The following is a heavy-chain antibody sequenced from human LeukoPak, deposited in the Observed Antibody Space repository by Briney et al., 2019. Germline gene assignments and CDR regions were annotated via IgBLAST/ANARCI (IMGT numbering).Heavy chain of an antibody. J-gene: IGHJ4*02. CDR1: GFTFGSYG. D-gene: IGHD1-26*01. Sequence: GRSLRLSCAASGFTFGSYGMHWVRQAPGKGLEWVAVISYDGSNKYYADSVKGRFTISRDNSKNTLYLQMNSLRAEDTAVYYCAKWDSWIDYWGQGTLVTVSS. CDR3: AKWDSWIDY. CDR2: ISYDGSNK. V-gene: IGHV3-30*18.